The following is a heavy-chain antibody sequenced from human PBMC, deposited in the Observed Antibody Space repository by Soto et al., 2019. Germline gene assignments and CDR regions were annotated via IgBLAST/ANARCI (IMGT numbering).Heavy chain of an antibody. CDR1: GYSIISGYY. V-gene: IGHV4-38-2*01. CDR2: IYHSVST. Sequence: PSETLSLTCAVSGYSIISGYYWGWIRQPAGKGLEWIGSIYHSVSTYYNPSLKSRVTISVDTSKNQFSLKLSSVTAADTDVYYCARVITMVRGKKWFDPWGQGILVTVSS. J-gene: IGHJ5*02. D-gene: IGHD3-10*01. CDR3: ARVITMVRGKKWFDP.